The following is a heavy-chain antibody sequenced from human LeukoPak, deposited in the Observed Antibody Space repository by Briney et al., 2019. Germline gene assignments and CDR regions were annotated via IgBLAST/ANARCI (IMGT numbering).Heavy chain of an antibody. CDR3: AREGQQLVDY. D-gene: IGHD6-13*01. CDR1: GYTFTNYG. V-gene: IGHV1-18*01. J-gene: IGHJ4*02. Sequence: AAVKVSCKASGYTFTNYGISWVRQAPEQGLEWMGWISSYNGNANYAQTPQGSVTITTDRSRSTAYMELRSLRSDDTAVYYCAREGQQLVDYWGQGSLVTVSS. CDR2: ISSYNGNA.